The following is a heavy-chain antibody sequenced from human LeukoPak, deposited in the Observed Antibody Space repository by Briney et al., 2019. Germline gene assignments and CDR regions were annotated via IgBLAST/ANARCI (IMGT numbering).Heavy chain of an antibody. CDR3: ARSGGRQVIR. Sequence: SETLSLTCTVSGGSISSYYLSWIRQPPGKGLEWIGYIYYSGSTNYNPSLKSRVTISVDTSKNQFSLKLSSVTAADTAVYYCARSGGRQVIRGGQGTLVTVSS. J-gene: IGHJ4*02. CDR2: IYYSGST. D-gene: IGHD3-10*01. CDR1: GGSISSYY. V-gene: IGHV4-59*01.